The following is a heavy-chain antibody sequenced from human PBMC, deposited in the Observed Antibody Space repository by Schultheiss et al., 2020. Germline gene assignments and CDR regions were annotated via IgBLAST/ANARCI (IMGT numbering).Heavy chain of an antibody. J-gene: IGHJ4*02. Sequence: GSLRLSCTVSGGSISSSSYYWGWIRQPPGKGLEWIGSIYYSGSTYYNPSLKSRVTISVDTSKNQFSLKLSSVTAADTAVYYCASTLTPRRQWLVPLFYWGQGTLVTVSS. CDR3: ASTLTPRRQWLVPLFY. CDR2: IYYSGST. V-gene: IGHV4-39*01. CDR1: GGSISSSSYY. D-gene: IGHD6-19*01.